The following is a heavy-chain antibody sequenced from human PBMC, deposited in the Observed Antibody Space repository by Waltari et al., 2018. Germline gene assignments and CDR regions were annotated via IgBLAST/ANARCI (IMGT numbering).Heavy chain of an antibody. Sequence: EVQLVESGGGLVQPGGSLRLSCAASGFPFRSSWMLWVRQAPGKGLEWVANIKLDGSEKYYVDSVKGRFTISRDNAKNSLYLQMNSLRAEDTAVYYCAREDFDWSLDVWGQGTTVTVSS. CDR3: AREDFDWSLDV. CDR1: GFPFRSSW. D-gene: IGHD3-9*01. CDR2: IKLDGSEK. J-gene: IGHJ6*02. V-gene: IGHV3-7*01.